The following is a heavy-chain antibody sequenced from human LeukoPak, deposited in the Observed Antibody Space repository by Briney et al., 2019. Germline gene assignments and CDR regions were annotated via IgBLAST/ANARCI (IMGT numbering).Heavy chain of an antibody. V-gene: IGHV3-9*01. CDR2: ISRNSGSI. CDR1: GFTFDDYA. Sequence: GRSLRLSCAASGFTFDDYAMHWVRHAPGKGLEWVSGISRNSGSIGYADSVKGRFTISRDNAKNSLYLQMNSLRAEDTALYYCAKDITGGSYGFDYWGQGTLVTVSS. J-gene: IGHJ4*02. CDR3: AKDITGGSYGFDY. D-gene: IGHD1-26*01.